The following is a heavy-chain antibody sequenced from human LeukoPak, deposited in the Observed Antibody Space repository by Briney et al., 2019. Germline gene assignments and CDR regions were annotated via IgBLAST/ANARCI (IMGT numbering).Heavy chain of an antibody. CDR2: LSISGGRA. CDR3: AKAVRYSSSWYDY. D-gene: IGHD6-13*01. V-gene: IGHV3-23*01. Sequence: PGGSLRLSCAASGFTFSSYAMSWVRQAPGKGLEWVSALSISGGRAYYADSVKGRFTISRDNSKNTLYLQMNSLRAEDTAVYYCAKAVRYSSSWYDYWGQGTLVTVSS. J-gene: IGHJ4*02. CDR1: GFTFSSYA.